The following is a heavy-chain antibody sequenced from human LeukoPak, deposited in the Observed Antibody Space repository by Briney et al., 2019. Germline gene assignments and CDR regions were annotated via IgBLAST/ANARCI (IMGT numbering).Heavy chain of an antibody. CDR3: ARVELLGSSGWPFDY. J-gene: IGHJ4*02. CDR2: IYYSGST. D-gene: IGHD6-19*01. Sequence: SETLSLTCTVSGDSISSYYWSWIRQPPGKGLEWIGYIYYSGSTNYNPSLKSRVTISVDTSKNQFSLKLSSVTAADTAVYYCARVELLGSSGWPFDYWGQGTLVTVSS. CDR1: GDSISSYY. V-gene: IGHV4-59*01.